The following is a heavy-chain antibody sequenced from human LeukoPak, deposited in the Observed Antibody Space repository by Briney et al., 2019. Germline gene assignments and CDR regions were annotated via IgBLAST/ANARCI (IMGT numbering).Heavy chain of an antibody. D-gene: IGHD1-26*01. CDR3: ARLGSSMYFDY. Sequence: SETLSRTCTVSGGSISSYYWSWIRQPPGKGLEWFGYIYYSGSTNYNPSLKSRVTISVDTSKNQFSLKLSSVTAADTAVYYCARLGSSMYFDYWGQGTLVTVSS. CDR1: GGSISSYY. J-gene: IGHJ4*02. CDR2: IYYSGST. V-gene: IGHV4-59*08.